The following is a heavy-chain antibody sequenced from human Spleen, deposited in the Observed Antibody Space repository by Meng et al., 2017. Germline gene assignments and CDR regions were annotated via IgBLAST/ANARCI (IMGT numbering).Heavy chain of an antibody. Sequence: ESLKISCTVSDDSISSYYWNWIRQPPGKGLEWIGFIYHNGDTNYNPSLKSRVTISVDTSKNQFSLKLSSVTAADTAVYYCARASRYSSGWYMDYYYYGMDVWGQGTTVTVSS. CDR1: DDSISSYY. J-gene: IGHJ6*02. D-gene: IGHD6-19*01. V-gene: IGHV4-59*01. CDR2: IYHNGDT. CDR3: ARASRYSSGWYMDYYYYGMDV.